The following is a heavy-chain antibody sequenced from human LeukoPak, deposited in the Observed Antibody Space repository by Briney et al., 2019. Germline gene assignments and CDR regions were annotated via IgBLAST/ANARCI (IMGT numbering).Heavy chain of an antibody. CDR1: GYTFTSYG. J-gene: IGHJ3*02. CDR2: ISAYNGNT. CDR3: ARDTYVLLWFGELSSAFDI. V-gene: IGHV1-18*01. Sequence: ASVKVSCKASGYTFTSYGISWVRQAPGQGLEWMGWISAYNGNTNYAQKPQGRVTMTTDTSTSTAYMELSSLRSEDTAVYYCARDTYVLLWFGELSSAFDIWGQGTMVTVSS. D-gene: IGHD3-10*01.